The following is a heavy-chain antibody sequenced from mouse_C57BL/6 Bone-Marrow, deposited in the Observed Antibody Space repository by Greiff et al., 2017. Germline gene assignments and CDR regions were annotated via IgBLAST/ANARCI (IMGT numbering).Heavy chain of an antibody. Sequence: EVQLQQSGPVLVKPGASVKMSCKASGYTFTDYYMNWVKQSHGKSLEWIGVINPYNGGTSYNQKFKGKATLTVDKSSSTADMELNSLTSEDSAVYYCARGPYYYGSSPVYFDYWGQGTTLTVSS. J-gene: IGHJ2*01. V-gene: IGHV1-19*01. CDR3: ARGPYYYGSSPVYFDY. CDR1: GYTFTDYY. CDR2: INPYNGGT. D-gene: IGHD1-1*01.